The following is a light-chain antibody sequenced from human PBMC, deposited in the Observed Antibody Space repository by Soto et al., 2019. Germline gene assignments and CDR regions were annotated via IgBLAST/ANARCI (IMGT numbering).Light chain of an antibody. J-gene: IGLJ2*01. CDR3: AAWDGSLNNVL. Sequence: SVLTQPPSASGTPGQRVTISCSGSGSSIGTNTVNWYRQLPGTAPKLLIYGNKQRPSGVPDRFSGSKSGTSASLAISGLQSEDEADYYCAAWDGSLNNVLFGGGTKLTVL. V-gene: IGLV1-44*01. CDR2: GNK. CDR1: GSSIGTNT.